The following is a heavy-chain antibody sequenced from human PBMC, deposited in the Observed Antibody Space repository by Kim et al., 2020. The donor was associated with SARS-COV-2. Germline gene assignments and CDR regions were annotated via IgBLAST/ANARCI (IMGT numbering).Heavy chain of an antibody. D-gene: IGHD3-3*01. CDR1: GGTFSSYA. V-gene: IGHV1-69*13. J-gene: IGHJ6*02. Sequence: SVKVSCKASGGTFSSYAISWVRQAPGQGLEWMGGIIPIFGTANYAQKFQGRVTITADESTSTAYMELSSLRSEDTAVYYCARDRKGGTQYYDFWSGYYRWRGGDYYYYGMDVWGQGTTVTVSS. CDR2: IIPIFGTA. CDR3: ARDRKGGTQYYDFWSGYYRWRGGDYYYYGMDV.